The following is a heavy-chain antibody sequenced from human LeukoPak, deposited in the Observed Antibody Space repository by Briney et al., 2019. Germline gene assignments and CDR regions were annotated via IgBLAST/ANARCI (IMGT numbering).Heavy chain of an antibody. Sequence: ASVKVSCKASGYTFTSYGISWVRQAPGQGLEWMGWISAYNGNTNYAQKLQGRVTMTTDTSTSIAYMELRSLRSDDTAVYYCARASRWYLHNAFDIWGQGTMVTVSS. CDR2: ISAYNGNT. CDR1: GYTFTSYG. D-gene: IGHD4-23*01. V-gene: IGHV1-18*01. CDR3: ARASRWYLHNAFDI. J-gene: IGHJ3*02.